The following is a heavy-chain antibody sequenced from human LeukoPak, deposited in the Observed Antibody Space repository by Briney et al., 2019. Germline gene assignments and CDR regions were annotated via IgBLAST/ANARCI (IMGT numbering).Heavy chain of an antibody. CDR1: GGSISSYY. J-gene: IGHJ2*01. D-gene: IGHD1-1*01. CDR2: ISYSGST. V-gene: IGHV4-59*01. CDR3: ARAPTGYNWYFDL. Sequence: SETLSLTCTVSGGSISSYYWSWIRQPPGKGLECIGYISYSGSTNYNPSLKSRVTISIDTSKNQFSLKLSSVTAADTAVYYCARAPTGYNWYFDLWGRGTLVTVSS.